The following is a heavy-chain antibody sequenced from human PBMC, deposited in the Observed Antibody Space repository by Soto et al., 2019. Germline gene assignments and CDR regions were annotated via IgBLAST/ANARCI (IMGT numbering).Heavy chain of an antibody. J-gene: IGHJ4*02. CDR2: ISWNSDNT. D-gene: IGHD4-17*01. CDR3: ARKTWGYGEPLDS. V-gene: IGHV3-9*01. CDR1: GFTFDDYA. Sequence: EVHLVESGGGVAQPGGSLRLSCAKSGFTFDDYAMHWVRQAPGKGLEWVSGISWNSDNTGYADSVKGRFTISRDNAKRSLFLQINSLRSEDTAFYFCARKTWGYGEPLDSWGQGTLVTVSS.